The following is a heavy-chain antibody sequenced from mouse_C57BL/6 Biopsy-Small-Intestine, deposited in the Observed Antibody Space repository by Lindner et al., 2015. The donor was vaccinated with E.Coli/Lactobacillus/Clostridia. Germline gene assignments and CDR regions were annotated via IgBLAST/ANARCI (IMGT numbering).Heavy chain of an antibody. CDR2: INPGSGGT. CDR1: GYAFTNYL. Sequence: LQESGAELVRPGTSVKVSCKASGYAFTNYLIEWVKQRPGQGLEWIGVINPGSGGTNYNEKFKGKATLTADKSSSTAYMQLSSLTSEDSAVYFCARWYYAMDYWGQGTSVTVSS. CDR3: ARWYYAMDY. V-gene: IGHV1-54*01. J-gene: IGHJ4*01.